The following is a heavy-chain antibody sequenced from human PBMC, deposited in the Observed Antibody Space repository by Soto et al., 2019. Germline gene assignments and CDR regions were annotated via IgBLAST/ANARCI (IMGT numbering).Heavy chain of an antibody. CDR2: IYYSGST. J-gene: IGHJ5*02. D-gene: IGHD6-13*01. V-gene: IGHV4-59*11. CDR1: GGSISSHY. Sequence: SETLSLTCTVSGGSISSHYWSWIRQPPGKGLEWIGYIYYSGSTNYNPSLKSRVTISVDTSKNQFSLKLSSVTAADTAVYYCAREGGAAVRGDWFDPWGQGTLVTVSS. CDR3: AREGGAAVRGDWFDP.